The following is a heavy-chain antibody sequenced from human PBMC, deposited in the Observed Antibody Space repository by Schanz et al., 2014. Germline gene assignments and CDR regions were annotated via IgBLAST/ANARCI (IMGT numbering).Heavy chain of an antibody. CDR1: GFTFSSYG. J-gene: IGHJ4*02. CDR3: AKDSTHIDIVLVPTAIDY. CDR2: MSYDGSIK. V-gene: IGHV3-30*18. Sequence: VQLVESGGYLVQPGRSLRLSCAASGFTFSSYGMHWVRQAPGKGLEWVAAMSYDGSIKYYGDSVKGRFTISRDNSKNTLYLHMNTLRSEDTAVYYCAKDSTHIDIVLVPTAIDYWGQGTLXTVSS. D-gene: IGHD2-2*01.